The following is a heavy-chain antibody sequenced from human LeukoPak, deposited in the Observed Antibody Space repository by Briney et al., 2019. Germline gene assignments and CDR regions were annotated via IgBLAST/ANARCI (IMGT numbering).Heavy chain of an antibody. CDR2: ISSSISYI. Sequence: PGGSLRLFCAASGFTFSRYSINWVRQAPGKRLEWVSSISSSISYIYYADSVKGRFTISRDNAKNSLYLQMNSLRAEDTAVYYCARDLEDWYFDLWGRGTLVTVSS. V-gene: IGHV3-21*01. D-gene: IGHD5-24*01. CDR1: GFTFSRYS. J-gene: IGHJ2*01. CDR3: ARDLEDWYFDL.